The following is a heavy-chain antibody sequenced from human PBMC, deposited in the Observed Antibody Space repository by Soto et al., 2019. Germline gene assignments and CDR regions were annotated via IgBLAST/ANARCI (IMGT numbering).Heavy chain of an antibody. CDR1: GYSFTSYR. V-gene: IGHV5-51*01. CDR2: IYPGDSDS. CDR3: ARTNVGYYYDSSDYHLAFDI. J-gene: IGHJ3*02. Sequence: GAAQKISCKGCGYSFTSYRIGWLRQTPGKGQEWMGIIYPGDSDSRYSPSFQGQVTISADKSISTAYLQWSSLKASDTAMYYCARTNVGYYYDSSDYHLAFDIWGQGTMVTV. D-gene: IGHD3-22*01.